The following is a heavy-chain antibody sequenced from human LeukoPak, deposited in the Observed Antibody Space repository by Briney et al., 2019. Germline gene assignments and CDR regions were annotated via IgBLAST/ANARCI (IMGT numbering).Heavy chain of an antibody. J-gene: IGHJ4*02. D-gene: IGHD5-12*01. CDR1: GVTLSSFG. Sequence: GGSLRLSCAASGVTLSSFGIHCVRQAAGKGLGGVAVISYDGRNKYYADSVKGRFTFSRDDSKNTLYLQMNSLRAEDTAVYYCAIGGVATVDYLDYWGQGTLVTVSS. V-gene: IGHV3-30*03. CDR3: AIGGVATVDYLDY. CDR2: ISYDGRNK.